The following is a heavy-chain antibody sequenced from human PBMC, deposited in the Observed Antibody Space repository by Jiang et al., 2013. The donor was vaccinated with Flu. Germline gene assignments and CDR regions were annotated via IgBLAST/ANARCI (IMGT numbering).Heavy chain of an antibody. CDR1: GYSFTSYW. CDR2: IYPGDSDT. V-gene: IGHV5-51*03. J-gene: IGHJ6*02. D-gene: IGHD2-2*02. Sequence: GAEVKKPGESLKISCKGSGYSFTSYWIGWVRQMPGKGLEWMGIIYPGDSDTRYSPSFQGQVTISADKSISTAYLQWSSLKASDTAMYYCARLGCDPFVVVPAAIRCYYYGMDVWGQGTTVTVS. CDR3: ARLGCDPFVVVPAAIRCYYYGMDV.